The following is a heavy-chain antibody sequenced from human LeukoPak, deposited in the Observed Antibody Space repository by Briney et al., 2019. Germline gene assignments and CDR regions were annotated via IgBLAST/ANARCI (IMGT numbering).Heavy chain of an antibody. CDR2: ISSGTITM. Sequence: SGGSLRLSCPASGFTFSSYSMNWVRQAPGKGLEWISYISSGTITMYYADSVKGRFTISRDNAKNSLYLQMNGLKADDTAVYYCARDGEFDYWGQGTLVTVSS. CDR3: ARDGEFDY. V-gene: IGHV3-48*01. J-gene: IGHJ4*02. CDR1: GFTFSSYS.